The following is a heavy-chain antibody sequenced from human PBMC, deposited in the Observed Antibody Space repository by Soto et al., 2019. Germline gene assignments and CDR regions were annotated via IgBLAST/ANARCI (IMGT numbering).Heavy chain of an antibody. D-gene: IGHD3-9*01. CDR1: GGTFSSYT. J-gene: IGHJ4*02. CDR3: ARGFVRYDDY. CDR2: IIPILGIA. V-gene: IGHV1-69*02. Sequence: QVQLVQSGAEVKKPGSSVKVYCKASGGTFSSYTISWMRQAPGQGLEWMGRIIPILGIANYAQKFQGRVTITADKSTSTAYMELSSLRSEDTAVYYCARGFVRYDDYWGQGTLVTVSS.